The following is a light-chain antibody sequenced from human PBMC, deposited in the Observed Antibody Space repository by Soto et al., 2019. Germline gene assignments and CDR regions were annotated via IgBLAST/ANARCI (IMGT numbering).Light chain of an antibody. CDR3: QQYGSSPRT. CDR2: GAS. J-gene: IGKJ1*01. V-gene: IGKV3-20*01. Sequence: EIVLTQSPGTLSVSPGERATLSCRASQSVSSSYLAWYQQKPGQAPRLLIYGASSRATGIPDRFSGSGSGTDFTLTISRLEPEDFAVYYCQQYGSSPRTFGQGPKVEIK. CDR1: QSVSSSY.